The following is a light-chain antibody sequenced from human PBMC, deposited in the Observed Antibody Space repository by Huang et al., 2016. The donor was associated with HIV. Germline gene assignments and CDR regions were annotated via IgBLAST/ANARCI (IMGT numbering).Light chain of an antibody. J-gene: IGKJ4*01. CDR1: QGISRF. Sequence: IQLTQSPSSLSASVGDRVTITCRASQGISRFLAWYQQKPGTAPKLLMYAASTLHSGVPIRFSGSGSGTDFTLTISSLQPEDFATYYCQQFNNYPLTFGGGTKVEIK. CDR2: AAS. CDR3: QQFNNYPLT. V-gene: IGKV1-9*01.